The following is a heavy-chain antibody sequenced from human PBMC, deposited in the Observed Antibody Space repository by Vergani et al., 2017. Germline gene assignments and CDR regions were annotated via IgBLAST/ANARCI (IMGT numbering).Heavy chain of an antibody. V-gene: IGHV3-23*01. J-gene: IGHJ6*02. Sequence: EVQLLESGGGLVQPGGSLRLSCAASGFTFSSYAMSWVRQAPGKGLEWVSASSGSGGSKYYADAVKGRFANSRDNSKNTLYLQMNSLRAEDTAVYYCARDIVVVVAATHYYYGMDVWGQGTTVTVSS. CDR1: GFTFSSYA. D-gene: IGHD2-15*01. CDR2: SSGSGGSK. CDR3: ARDIVVVVAATHYYYGMDV.